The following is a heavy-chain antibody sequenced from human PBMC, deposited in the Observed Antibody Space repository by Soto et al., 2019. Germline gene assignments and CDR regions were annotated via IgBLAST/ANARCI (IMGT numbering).Heavy chain of an antibody. V-gene: IGHV1-69*13. Sequence: EASVKVSCKASGGTFSSYAISWVRQAPGQGLEWMGGIIPIFGTANYAQKFQGRVTITADESTSTAYMELSSLRSEDTAVYYCARKGYCSSTSCYDSWGQGTLVTVSS. CDR3: ARKGYCSSTSCYDS. CDR1: GGTFSSYA. CDR2: IIPIFGTA. J-gene: IGHJ4*02. D-gene: IGHD2-2*01.